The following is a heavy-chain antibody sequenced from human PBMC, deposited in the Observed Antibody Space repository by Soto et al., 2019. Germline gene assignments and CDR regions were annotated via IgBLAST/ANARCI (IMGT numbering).Heavy chain of an antibody. Sequence: SETLSLTCAVYGGSFSGYYWSWIRQPPGKGLEWIGEINHSGSTNYNPSLKSRVTISVDTSKNQFSLKLSSVTAADTAVYYCARGFDSSGYYYFYWGQGTLVTVSS. D-gene: IGHD3-22*01. CDR3: ARGFDSSGYYYFY. CDR1: GGSFSGYY. CDR2: INHSGST. J-gene: IGHJ4*02. V-gene: IGHV4-34*01.